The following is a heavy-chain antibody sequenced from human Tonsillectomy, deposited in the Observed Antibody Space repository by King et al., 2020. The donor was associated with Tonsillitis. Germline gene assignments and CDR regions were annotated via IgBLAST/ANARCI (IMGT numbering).Heavy chain of an antibody. CDR1: GDSINSGGYS. Sequence: LPLQESGSGLVKPSQTLSLTCAVSGDSINSGGYSWRWIRQPPGKGLEWIGYIYHSGNTYYNPSLESRVTISVDRSKNQFSLKLSSVTAADTAVYYCARASKDFWSGYLTYFDYWGQGTLVTVSS. V-gene: IGHV4-30-2*01. CDR3: ARASKDFWSGYLTYFDY. D-gene: IGHD3-3*01. J-gene: IGHJ4*02. CDR2: IYHSGNT.